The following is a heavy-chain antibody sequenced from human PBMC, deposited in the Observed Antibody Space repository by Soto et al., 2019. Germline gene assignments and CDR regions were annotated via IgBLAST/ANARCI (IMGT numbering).Heavy chain of an antibody. CDR2: IMPIFAAP. CDR3: ATGARYCSGGSCYPDD. D-gene: IGHD2-15*01. J-gene: IGHJ4*02. Sequence: QVQLMQSGAEVKKPGSSVKVSCKASGGTISTNVISWVRQAPGQGLEWRGEIMPIFAAPNNAQKFQGRLTIPADTSTTTVYMELSSLTSEDTAVYFCATGARYCSGGSCYPDDWGQGTLVIVSS. CDR1: GGTISTNV. V-gene: IGHV1-69*06.